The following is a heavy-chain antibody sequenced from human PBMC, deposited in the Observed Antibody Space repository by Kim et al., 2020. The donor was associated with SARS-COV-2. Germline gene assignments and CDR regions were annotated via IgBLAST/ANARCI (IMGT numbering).Heavy chain of an antibody. CDR2: IST. D-gene: IGHD1-20*01. J-gene: IGHJ4*02. Sequence: ISTSYADSVKGRFTISRDNAKPTLYLKMNSRRAEATAVYYCARDTNWNFDYWGQGTLVTVSS. V-gene: IGHV3-74*01. CDR3: ARDTNWNFDY.